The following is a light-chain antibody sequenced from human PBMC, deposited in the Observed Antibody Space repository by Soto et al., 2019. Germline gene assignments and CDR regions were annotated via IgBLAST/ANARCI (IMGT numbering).Light chain of an antibody. Sequence: QSALTQPRSVSGSPGQSVTISCTGTSSDVGGYNYVSWYQHHTGKTPKLMIYDVSKRTSGVPDRFSGSKSGNTASLTISGLQAEDEADYYCSSYAGSYTVVFGTGTKVTVL. CDR1: SSDVGGYNY. J-gene: IGLJ1*01. CDR2: DVS. CDR3: SSYAGSYTVV. V-gene: IGLV2-11*01.